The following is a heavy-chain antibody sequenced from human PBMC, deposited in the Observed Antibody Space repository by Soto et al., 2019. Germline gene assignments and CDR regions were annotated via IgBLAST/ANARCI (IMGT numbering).Heavy chain of an antibody. V-gene: IGHV3-73*01. Sequence: PGGSLILSCAASGFTLSGFDIHWVRQASGEGLEWVGRIKTKVESYATELAASVKGRFTISRDDPKNTAYLEMNSLKTEDTAVYYCTRRYCSGGGCYSDFDYWGQGALVTGSS. CDR1: GFTLSGFD. CDR2: IKTKVESYAT. CDR3: TRRYCSGGGCYSDFDY. J-gene: IGHJ4*02. D-gene: IGHD2-15*01.